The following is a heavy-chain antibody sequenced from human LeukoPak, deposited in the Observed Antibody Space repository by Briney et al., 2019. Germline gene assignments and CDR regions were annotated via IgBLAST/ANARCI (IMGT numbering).Heavy chain of an antibody. J-gene: IGHJ4*02. CDR3: ARDLGSAAFDF. Sequence: GGSLRLSCAASGFTFSSYAMHWVRQAPGKGLEWVAVISYDGSNKYYADSVKGRFTISRDNSKNTLYLQMNSLRAEDTAVYYCARDLGSAAFDFWGQGTQVTVSS. D-gene: IGHD6-13*01. CDR1: GFTFSSYA. V-gene: IGHV3-30-3*01. CDR2: ISYDGSNK.